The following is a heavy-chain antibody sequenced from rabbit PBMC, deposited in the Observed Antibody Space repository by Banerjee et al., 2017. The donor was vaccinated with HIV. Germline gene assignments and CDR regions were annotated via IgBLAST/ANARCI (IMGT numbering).Heavy chain of an antibody. Sequence: QSLEESGGGLVKPGASLTLTCKASGFSFSSGYDMCWVRQAPGKGLEWIACIYAGSSGSTYYASWAKGRFTISKTSSTTVTLQMTSLTVADTATYFCARDTGYDAYSLWGPGTLVTVS. CDR3: ARDTGYDAYSL. V-gene: IGHV1S40*01. CDR1: GFSFSSGYD. J-gene: IGHJ4*01. D-gene: IGHD6-1*01. CDR2: IYAGSSGST.